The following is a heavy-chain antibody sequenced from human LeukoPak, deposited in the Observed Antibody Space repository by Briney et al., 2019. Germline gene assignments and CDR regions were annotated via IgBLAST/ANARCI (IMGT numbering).Heavy chain of an antibody. Sequence: GGSLRLSCAASGFTVSSNYMSWVRQAPGKGLEWVSGISWNSGSIGYADSVKGRFTISRDNAKNSLYLQMNSLRAEDTALYYCAKDRGGSSSWFDYWGQGTLVTVSS. V-gene: IGHV3-9*01. J-gene: IGHJ4*02. D-gene: IGHD6-13*01. CDR3: AKDRGGSSSWFDY. CDR2: ISWNSGSI. CDR1: GFTVSSNY.